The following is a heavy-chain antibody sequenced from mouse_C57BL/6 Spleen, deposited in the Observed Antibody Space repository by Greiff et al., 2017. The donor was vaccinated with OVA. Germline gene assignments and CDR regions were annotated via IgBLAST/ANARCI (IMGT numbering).Heavy chain of an antibody. Sequence: VKLQQPGAELVRPGSSVKLSCKASGYTFTSYWMDWVKQRPGQGLEWIGNIYPSDSETHYNQKFKDKATLTVDKSSSTAYMQLSSLTSEDSAVYYCARKGWGNYAMDYWGQGTSVTVSS. CDR3: ARKGWGNYAMDY. CDR2: IYPSDSET. CDR1: GYTFTSYW. V-gene: IGHV1-61*01. J-gene: IGHJ4*01.